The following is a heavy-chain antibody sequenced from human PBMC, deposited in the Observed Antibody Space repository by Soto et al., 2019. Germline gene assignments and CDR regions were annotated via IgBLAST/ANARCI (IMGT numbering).Heavy chain of an antibody. CDR3: AKDNSPQLFDP. CDR1: GFSFSTYA. V-gene: IGHV3-23*01. Sequence: EVQLLESGGGLVQPGGSLRLACATSGFSFSTYAMTWVRQAPGKGLEWVSTFNGNGGGTYYADSVKGRFTISRDNSKNTLYLQMDRLRGEEPGTLFLAKDNSPQLFDPWGQGTLVTVSS. CDR2: FNGNGGGT. J-gene: IGHJ5*02.